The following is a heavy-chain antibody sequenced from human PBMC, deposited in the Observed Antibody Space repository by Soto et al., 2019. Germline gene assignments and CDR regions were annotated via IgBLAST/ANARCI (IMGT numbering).Heavy chain of an antibody. CDR1: GGSFSGYY. V-gene: IGHV4-34*01. D-gene: IGHD2-2*01. Sequence: SETRFVTCAVYGGSFSGYYWSWIRQPPGKGLEWIGEINHSGSTNYNPSLKSRVTISVDTSKNQFSLKLSSVTAADTAVYYCARVPAIQFRYYYHYYMDVCGKGSTVIVS. CDR2: INHSGST. CDR3: ARVPAIQFRYYYHYYMDV. J-gene: IGHJ6*03.